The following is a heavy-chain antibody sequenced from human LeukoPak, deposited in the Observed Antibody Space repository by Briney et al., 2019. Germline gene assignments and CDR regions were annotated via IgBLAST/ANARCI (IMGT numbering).Heavy chain of an antibody. Sequence: GGSLRLSCAASGFTFDDYAMHWVRQAPGKGLEWVSGISWNSGSIGYADSVKGRFTISRDNAKNSLYLQMNSLRAEDMALYYYAKDSGPQFYGSGSYSFGFWGQGTLVTVSS. CDR1: GFTFDDYA. D-gene: IGHD3-10*01. V-gene: IGHV3-9*03. CDR3: AKDSGPQFYGSGSYSFGF. J-gene: IGHJ4*02. CDR2: ISWNSGSI.